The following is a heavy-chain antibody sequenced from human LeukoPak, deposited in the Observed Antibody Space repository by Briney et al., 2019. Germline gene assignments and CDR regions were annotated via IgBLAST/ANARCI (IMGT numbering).Heavy chain of an antibody. V-gene: IGHV4-34*01. CDR2: INHSGST. J-gene: IGHJ6*02. CDR3: ARLPPTRPYSSSWREYGMDV. CDR1: GGSFSGYY. Sequence: SETLSLTCAVYGGSFSGYYWSWIRQPPGKGREWIGEINHSGSTNYNPSLKSRVTISVDTSKNQFSLKLSSVTAADTAVYYCARLPPTRPYSSSWREYGMDVWGQGTTVTVSS. D-gene: IGHD6-13*01.